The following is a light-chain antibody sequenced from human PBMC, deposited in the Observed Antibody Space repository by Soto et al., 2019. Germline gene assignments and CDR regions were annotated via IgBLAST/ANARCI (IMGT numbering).Light chain of an antibody. CDR1: SRDVGNYDL. V-gene: IGLV2-23*01. Sequence: ALTQPASVSGSPGQSITISCTGTSRDVGNYDLVSWYQQHPGKAPKLIIYEGNKWPSGVSDRFSGSKSGNTASLTISGLQAEDEAAYYCCSYAGSSTLIFGGGTKVTVL. J-gene: IGLJ2*01. CDR2: EGN. CDR3: CSYAGSSTLI.